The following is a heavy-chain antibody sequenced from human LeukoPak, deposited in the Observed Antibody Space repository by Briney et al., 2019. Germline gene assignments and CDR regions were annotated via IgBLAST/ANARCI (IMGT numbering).Heavy chain of an antibody. CDR2: VNSNSGGT. J-gene: IGHJ4*02. CDR3: ARGYCSGGSCYHFES. Sequence: GPVKVSCKTSGYRXSDYYMHWVRQAPGQGLEWMGWVNSNSGGTHYAQKFEGRVTMTRDTSISTAYMELSRLKSDDTAVYYCARGYCSGGSCYHFESWGQGTLVTVSS. CDR1: GYRXSDYY. V-gene: IGHV1-2*02. D-gene: IGHD2-15*01.